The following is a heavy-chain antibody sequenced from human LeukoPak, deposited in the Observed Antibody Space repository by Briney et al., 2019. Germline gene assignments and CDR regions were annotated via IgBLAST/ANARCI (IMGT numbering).Heavy chain of an antibody. V-gene: IGHV3-23*01. CDR3: AKDVWSGELFGKENWFDP. CDR2: ISGSGGST. D-gene: IGHD3-10*01. Sequence: GGSLRLSCAASGFTFSSYAMSWVRQAPGKGLEWVSAISGSGGSTYYADSVKGRFTISRDNSKNTLYLQMNSLRAEDTAVYYCAKDVWSGELFGKENWFDPWGQGTLVTVSS. J-gene: IGHJ5*02. CDR1: GFTFSSYA.